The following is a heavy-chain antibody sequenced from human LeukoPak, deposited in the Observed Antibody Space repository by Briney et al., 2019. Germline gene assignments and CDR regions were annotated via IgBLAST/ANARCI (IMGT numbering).Heavy chain of an antibody. D-gene: IGHD6-13*01. CDR2: IRYGGNNK. Sequence: GGSLRLSCAASGFTFSNYGMHWVRQAPGKGLEWVAFIRYGGNNKYYADSVKGRFTISRDNSKNTLYLQVNSLRAEDTAVYYCAKDSSNWCFDYWGQGTLVTVSS. CDR1: GFTFSNYG. J-gene: IGHJ4*02. CDR3: AKDSSNWCFDY. V-gene: IGHV3-30*02.